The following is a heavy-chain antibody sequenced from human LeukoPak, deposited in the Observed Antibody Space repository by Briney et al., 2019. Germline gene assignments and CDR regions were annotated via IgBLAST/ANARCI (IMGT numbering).Heavy chain of an antibody. D-gene: IGHD3/OR15-3a*01. V-gene: IGHV1-2*02. CDR3: ARGLGVSAGTGDY. J-gene: IGHJ4*02. CDR1: GYTFTDYY. CDR2: VDPSSGGT. Sequence: ASVKVSCKASGYTFTDYYMHWVRQAPGQGLEWMGWVDPSSGGTKYAQKFQGRVTMTGDTSIRTAYMELNTLTSDDTAVYYCARGLGVSAGTGDYWGQGTLVTVSS.